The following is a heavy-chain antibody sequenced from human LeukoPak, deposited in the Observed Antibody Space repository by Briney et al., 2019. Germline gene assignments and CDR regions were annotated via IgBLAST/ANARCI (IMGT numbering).Heavy chain of an antibody. J-gene: IGHJ3*02. Sequence: SVKVSCKASGGTFSSYAISWVRQAPEQGLEWMGGIIPIFGTANYAQKFQGRVTITADESTSTAYMELSSLRSEDTAVYYCARDLESSSGYYVNDIWGQGTMVTVSS. D-gene: IGHD3-22*01. V-gene: IGHV1-69*01. CDR3: ARDLESSSGYYVNDI. CDR1: GGTFSSYA. CDR2: IIPIFGTA.